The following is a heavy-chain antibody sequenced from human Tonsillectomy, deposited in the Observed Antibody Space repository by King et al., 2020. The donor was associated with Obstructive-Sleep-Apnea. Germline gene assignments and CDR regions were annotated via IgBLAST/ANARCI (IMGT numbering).Heavy chain of an antibody. CDR3: AKRGDYYYYGMDV. J-gene: IGHJ6*02. D-gene: IGHD3-10*01. CDR2: ISGRGGNT. V-gene: IGHV3-23*04. Sequence: VQLVESGGGLVQPGGSLRLFCAASGFTFSSYTTDWVRQAPGKGVEWVSRISGRGGNTSYEDSVKGRVTISRDNSKNTLYLQMNSLRAEDTAVYHCAKRGDYYYYGMDVWGQGTTVTVSS. CDR1: GFTFSSYT.